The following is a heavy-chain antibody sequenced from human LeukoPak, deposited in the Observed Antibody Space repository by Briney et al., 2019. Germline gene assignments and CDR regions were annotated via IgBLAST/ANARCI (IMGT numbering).Heavy chain of an antibody. D-gene: IGHD6-19*01. J-gene: IGHJ4*02. CDR2: TYQRSKWYN. Sequence: SQTLSLTCDISGDSFSSNSAAWNWIRQSPSRGLEWLGRTYQRSKWYNDYAVSVKSRITINPDISKNQFSLQLNSVTPEDTAVYYCARSPSPYSSGWYFDYWGQGILVTVSS. CDR3: ARSPSPYSSGWYFDY. CDR1: GDSFSSNSAA. V-gene: IGHV6-1*01.